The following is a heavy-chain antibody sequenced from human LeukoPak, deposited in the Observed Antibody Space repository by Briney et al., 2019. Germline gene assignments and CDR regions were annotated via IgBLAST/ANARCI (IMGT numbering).Heavy chain of an antibody. D-gene: IGHD3-22*01. CDR2: ISGYNGDT. CDR3: ARTYYYETTGYPGYLDD. Sequence: GASVKVSCKASGYTFTSYGVSWVRQAPGQGLEWMGWISGYNGDTDYAQKFQGRVTMTTDTSTSTAYMDLWSLRSDDTAVYYCARTYYYETTGYPGYLDDWGQGTLLTVSS. CDR1: GYTFTSYG. V-gene: IGHV1-18*01. J-gene: IGHJ4*02.